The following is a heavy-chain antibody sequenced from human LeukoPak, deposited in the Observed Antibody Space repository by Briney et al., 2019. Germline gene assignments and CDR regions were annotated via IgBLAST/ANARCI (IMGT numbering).Heavy chain of an antibody. CDR1: GYTFSSYS. CDR2: ISVRSNYI. CDR3: VRLRRNSDTSGFYYYYDY. J-gene: IGHJ4*02. D-gene: IGHD3-22*01. Sequence: GSLRLSCAASGYTFSSYSINWVRQAPGKGLEWVSSISVRSNYIYYADSVRGRFSISRDDARDSLYLQMNSLRAEDTAVYYCVRLRRNSDTSGFYYYYDYWGQGTLVTVSS. V-gene: IGHV3-21*01.